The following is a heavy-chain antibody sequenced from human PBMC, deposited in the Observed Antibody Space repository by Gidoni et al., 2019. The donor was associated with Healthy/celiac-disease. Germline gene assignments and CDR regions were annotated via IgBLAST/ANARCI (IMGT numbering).Heavy chain of an antibody. V-gene: IGHV3-30*04. Sequence: QVQLVESGGGVVQPGRSLRLSFAASGFTFSSYAMHWVRQAPGKGLEWVAVISYDGSNKYYADSVKGRFTISRDNSKNTLYLQMNSLRAEDTAVYYCARESVYSSGFDYWGQGTLVTVSS. CDR3: ARESVYSSGFDY. J-gene: IGHJ4*02. CDR2: ISYDGSNK. D-gene: IGHD6-19*01. CDR1: GFTFSSYA.